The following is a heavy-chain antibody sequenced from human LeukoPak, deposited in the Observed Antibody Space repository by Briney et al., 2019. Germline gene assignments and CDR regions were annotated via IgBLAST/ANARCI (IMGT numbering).Heavy chain of an antibody. CDR3: ARGSGYSYGYTY. Sequence: SETLSLTCAVYGGSFSGYYWSWIRQPPGKGLEWIGEINHSGSTNYNPSLKSRVTISVDTSKNQFSLKLSSVTAADTAVYYCARGSGYSYGYTYWGQGTLVTVS. CDR2: INHSGST. V-gene: IGHV4-34*01. J-gene: IGHJ4*02. D-gene: IGHD5-18*01. CDR1: GGSFSGYY.